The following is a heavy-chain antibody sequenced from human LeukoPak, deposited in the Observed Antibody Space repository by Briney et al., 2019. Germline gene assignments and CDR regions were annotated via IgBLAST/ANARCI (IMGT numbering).Heavy chain of an antibody. V-gene: IGHV3-30-3*01. CDR2: ISYDGSNK. CDR1: GFTFSSYA. D-gene: IGHD3-22*01. Sequence: GGSLRLSCAASGFTFSSYAMHWVRQAPGKGLEWVAVISYDGSNKYYADSVKGRFTISRDNSKNTLYLQMNSLRAEDTAVYYCARDLGESDYYDSSGYYYVTPQHWGQGTLVTVSS. J-gene: IGHJ1*01. CDR3: ARDLGESDYYDSSGYYYVTPQH.